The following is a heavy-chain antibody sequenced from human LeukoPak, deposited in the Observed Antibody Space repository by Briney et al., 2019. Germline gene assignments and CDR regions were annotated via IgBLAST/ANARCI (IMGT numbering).Heavy chain of an antibody. V-gene: IGHV3-30*04. CDR3: ARASRYCSSTSCWYWFDP. CDR1: GFTFSSYA. Sequence: GRSLRLSCAASGFTFSSYAMHWVRQAPGMGLEWVAVISYDGSNKYYADSVKGRFTISRDNSKNTLHLQMNSLRAEDSAVYYCARASRYCSSTSCWYWFDPWGRGTLVTVSS. J-gene: IGHJ5*02. CDR2: ISYDGSNK. D-gene: IGHD2-2*01.